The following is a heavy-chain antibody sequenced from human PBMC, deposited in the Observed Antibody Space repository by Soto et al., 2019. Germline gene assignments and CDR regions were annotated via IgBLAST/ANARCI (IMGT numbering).Heavy chain of an antibody. CDR3: ARAEGATYADY. CDR1: GGSISSYY. Sequence: PSETLSLTCTVSGGSISSYYWSWIRQPPGKGLEWIGYIYYSGSTNYNPSLKSQVTISVDTSKNQFSLKLSSVTAADTAVYYCARAEGATYADYWGQGTLVTVSS. V-gene: IGHV4-59*01. D-gene: IGHD1-26*01. J-gene: IGHJ4*02. CDR2: IYYSGST.